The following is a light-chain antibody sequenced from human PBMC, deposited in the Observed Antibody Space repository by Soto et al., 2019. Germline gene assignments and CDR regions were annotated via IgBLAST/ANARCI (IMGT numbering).Light chain of an antibody. CDR3: QQRINWPLT. J-gene: IGKJ4*01. CDR1: QSVSNF. Sequence: VVLKHSPATLSFSKGKRATLSCRASQSVSNFLAWYQQKAGQAPRLLIYDTSNRAGGIPARFSGSGSGTDFTLTISSLEAEDFAVYYCQQRINWPLTFGGGTKVDIK. V-gene: IGKV3-11*01. CDR2: DTS.